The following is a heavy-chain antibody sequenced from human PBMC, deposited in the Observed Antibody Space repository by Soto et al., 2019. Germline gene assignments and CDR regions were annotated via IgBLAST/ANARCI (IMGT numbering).Heavy chain of an antibody. D-gene: IGHD3-3*01. CDR3: AADSYDSYYGMDV. V-gene: IGHV1-58*01. CDR2: IVVGSGNT. Sequence: SVKVSFNASGFTFTSSAVQLVRHSRGQRLEWIGWIVVGSGNTNYAQKFQERVTITRDMSTSTAYMELSSLRSEDTAVYYCAADSYDSYYGMDVWGQGTTVTVSS. CDR1: GFTFTSSA. J-gene: IGHJ6*02.